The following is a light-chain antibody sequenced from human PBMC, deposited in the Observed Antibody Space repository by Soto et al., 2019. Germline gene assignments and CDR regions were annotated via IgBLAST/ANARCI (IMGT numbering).Light chain of an antibody. CDR3: CSYAGSSTYV. V-gene: IGLV2-23*02. Sequence: STLTQPSSVTGSPGQSITISCTGTSSDVGSYNLVSWYQQHPGKAPKLIIHEVSKRSSGLSNRFSGSKSGNTASLTISGLQAEDESDYYCCSYAGSSTYVFGTGTKVTV. J-gene: IGLJ1*01. CDR1: SSDVGSYNL. CDR2: EVS.